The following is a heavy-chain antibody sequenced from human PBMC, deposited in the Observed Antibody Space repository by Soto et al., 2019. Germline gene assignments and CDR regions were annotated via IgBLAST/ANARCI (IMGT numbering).Heavy chain of an antibody. CDR1: GFTFSSYA. V-gene: IGHV3-30-3*01. CDR2: ISYDGSNK. CDR3: AREFLMTTILDWFDP. D-gene: IGHD2-21*02. Sequence: PWGSLRLSCAASGFTFSSYAMHWVRQAPGKGLEWVAVISYDGSNKYYADSVKGRFTISRDNSKNTLYLQMNSLRAEDTAVYYCAREFLMTTILDWFDPWGQGTLVTVSS. J-gene: IGHJ5*02.